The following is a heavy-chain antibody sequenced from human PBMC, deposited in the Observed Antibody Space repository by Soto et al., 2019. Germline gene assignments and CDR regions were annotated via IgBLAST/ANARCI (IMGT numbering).Heavy chain of an antibody. J-gene: IGHJ5*02. Sequence: QVHLQQWGAGLLKPSETLSLTCAVYGESFIGYYWTWIRQPPGKGLEWIGEINHRGSANYNPSLKSRVTISVDTSNNQFSLKLSSVTAADTSVSYCARTDIVTTNCFDPWGQGTLVTVSS. CDR1: GESFIGYY. D-gene: IGHD5-12*01. CDR3: ARTDIVTTNCFDP. V-gene: IGHV4-34*02. CDR2: INHRGSA.